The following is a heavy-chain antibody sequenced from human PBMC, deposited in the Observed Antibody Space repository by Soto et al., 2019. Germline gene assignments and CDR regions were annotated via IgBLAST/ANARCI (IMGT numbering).Heavy chain of an antibody. Sequence: QVQLVQSGAEVKKPGASVKVSCKASGYTFTSYAMHWVRQAPGQRLEWMGWINAGNGNTKYSQKFQGRVTITRDTAASTAYMELSSLRSEDTAVYYWARTRVLWVGEPFDYWGQGTLVTVSS. CDR1: GYTFTSYA. CDR2: INAGNGNT. D-gene: IGHD3-10*01. CDR3: ARTRVLWVGEPFDY. J-gene: IGHJ4*02. V-gene: IGHV1-3*01.